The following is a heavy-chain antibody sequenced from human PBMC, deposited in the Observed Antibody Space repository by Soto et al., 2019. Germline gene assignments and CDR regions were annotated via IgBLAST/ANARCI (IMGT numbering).Heavy chain of an antibody. CDR2: ISAYNGHT. V-gene: IGHV1-18*01. Sequence: ASVKVSCKASGYTFTSYGISWVRQAPGQGLEWMGWISAYNGHTNYAQKLQGRVNMTTNTSTSTAYMDLRSQSSDDTAGYYCARADVLRYFDWLPGPDYYYGMDVWGQGTTVTVSS. J-gene: IGHJ6*02. CDR1: GYTFTSYG. CDR3: ARADVLRYFDWLPGPDYYYGMDV. D-gene: IGHD3-9*01.